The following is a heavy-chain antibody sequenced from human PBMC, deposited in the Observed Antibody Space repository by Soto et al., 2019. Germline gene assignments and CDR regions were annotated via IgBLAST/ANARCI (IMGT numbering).Heavy chain of an antibody. Sequence: EVQLVESGGGLVQPGGSLRLSCAASGFTFSSYWMTWVRQAPGKGLEWVANIKQDGSEKYYVDSVKGRFTISRDNANNSLYLQMNSMRAEDTAVYYCAREIVLPAAHLDYFDYWGQGTLVTVSS. CDR1: GFTFSSYW. D-gene: IGHD2-2*01. J-gene: IGHJ4*02. V-gene: IGHV3-7*04. CDR2: IKQDGSEK. CDR3: AREIVLPAAHLDYFDY.